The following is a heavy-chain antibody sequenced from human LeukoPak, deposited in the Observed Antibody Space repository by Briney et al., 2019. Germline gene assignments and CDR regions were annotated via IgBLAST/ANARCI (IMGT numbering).Heavy chain of an antibody. D-gene: IGHD3-10*01. CDR1: GYSFTSYW. Sequence: GESLQFSCKGSGYSFTSYWIGWVHQMPGKGLEWMGIIYPGDSDTRYSPSFQGQVTISADKSISTAYLQWSSLKASDTAMYYCARSGIRITMVRGVPPLGYWRQATLVSVSS. V-gene: IGHV5-51*07. CDR3: ARSGIRITMVRGVPPLGY. J-gene: IGHJ4*02. CDR2: IYPGDSDT.